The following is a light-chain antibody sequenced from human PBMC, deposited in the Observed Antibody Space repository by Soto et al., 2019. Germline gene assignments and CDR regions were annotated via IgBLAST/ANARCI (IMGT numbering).Light chain of an antibody. Sequence: EIVMTQSPATLSVSPGERATLSCRASQSVSSNLAWYRQKHGQAPRLLIYGASTRATAIPARFSGSGSGTEFTLTINSLQSEDFAVYYCQQYTNWQMFGQGTKVDIK. J-gene: IGKJ1*01. CDR1: QSVSSN. CDR3: QQYTNWQM. V-gene: IGKV3-15*01. CDR2: GAS.